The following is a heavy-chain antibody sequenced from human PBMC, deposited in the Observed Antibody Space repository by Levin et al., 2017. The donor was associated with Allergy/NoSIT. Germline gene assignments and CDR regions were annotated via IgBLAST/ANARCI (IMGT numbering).Heavy chain of an antibody. CDR2: INSDGSST. Sequence: QPGGSLRLSCAASGFTFSSYWMHWVRQAPGKGLVWVSRINSDGSSTSYADSVKGRFTISRDNAKNTLYLQMNSLRAEDTAVYYCARVGDFWSGDDWYFDLWGRGTLVTVSS. CDR1: GFTFSSYW. CDR3: ARVGDFWSGDDWYFDL. J-gene: IGHJ2*01. D-gene: IGHD3-3*01. V-gene: IGHV3-74*01.